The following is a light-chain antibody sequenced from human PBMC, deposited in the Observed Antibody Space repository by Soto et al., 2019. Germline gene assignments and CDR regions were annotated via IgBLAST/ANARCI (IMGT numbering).Light chain of an antibody. CDR2: DVS. CDR1: SSDVGGYNY. CDR3: RSYTSSSTV. Sequence: QSALTQPASVSGSPGQSITISCTGTSSDVGGYNYVSWYQQHPGKAPKLMIYDVSNRPSGVSNRFSGSKSGNTASLTISGLQAEDEADYYCRSYTSSSTVCGGGTKVTVL. J-gene: IGLJ2*01. V-gene: IGLV2-14*01.